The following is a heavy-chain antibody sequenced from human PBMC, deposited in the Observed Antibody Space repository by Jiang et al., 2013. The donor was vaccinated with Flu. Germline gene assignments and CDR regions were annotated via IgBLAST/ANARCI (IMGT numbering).Heavy chain of an antibody. CDR2: LILVTLIP. CDR3: ARTLWFGELPPLYYYYMDV. CDR1: FTSYW. V-gene: IGHV5-10-1*01. Sequence: FTSYWISWVXQMPGKGLEWMGGLILVTLIPTTARPSKATSPISADKSISTAYLQWSSLKASDTAMYYCARTLWFGELPPLYYYYMDVWGKGTTVTVSS. J-gene: IGHJ6*03. D-gene: IGHD3-10*01.